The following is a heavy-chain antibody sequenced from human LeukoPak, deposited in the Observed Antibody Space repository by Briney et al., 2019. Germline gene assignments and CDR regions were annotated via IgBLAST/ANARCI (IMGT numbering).Heavy chain of an antibody. D-gene: IGHD1-26*01. Sequence: ASVKVSCKASGYTFTSYYMHWVRQAPGQGLEWMGIINPSGGSTSYAQKFQGRVTMTRDMSTSTVYMGLSSLRSEDTAVYYCARSGSYLGWGHWGQGTLVTVSS. V-gene: IGHV1-46*01. CDR1: GYTFTSYY. CDR2: INPSGGST. J-gene: IGHJ4*02. CDR3: ARSGSYLGWGH.